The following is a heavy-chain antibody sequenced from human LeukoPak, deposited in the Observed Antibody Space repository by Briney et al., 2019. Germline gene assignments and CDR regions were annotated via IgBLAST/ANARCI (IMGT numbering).Heavy chain of an antibody. CDR1: GFTVSSNY. CDR2: IYSGGST. Sequence: GGSLRLSCAASGFTVSSNYMSWVRQAPGKGLEWVSVIYSGGSTYYADSVKGRFTISRDNSKNKLYLQMNSLRAEDTAVYYCARDTYSAYYYDSSGDFDYWGQGTLVTVSS. J-gene: IGHJ4*02. V-gene: IGHV3-66*02. CDR3: ARDTYSAYYYDSSGDFDY. D-gene: IGHD3-22*01.